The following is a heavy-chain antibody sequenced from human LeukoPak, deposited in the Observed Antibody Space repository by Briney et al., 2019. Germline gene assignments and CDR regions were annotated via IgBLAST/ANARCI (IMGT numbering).Heavy chain of an antibody. J-gene: IGHJ4*02. CDR3: AIATYYYDSSGYRV. CDR1: GFTFSSYS. V-gene: IGHV3-21*01. CDR2: ISSSSSYI. Sequence: GGSLRLSCAASGFTFSSYSMNWVRQAPGKGLEWVSSISSSSSYIYYADSVKGRFTISRDNAKNPLYLQMNSLRAEDTAVYYCAIATYYYDSSGYRVWGQGTLVTVSS. D-gene: IGHD3-22*01.